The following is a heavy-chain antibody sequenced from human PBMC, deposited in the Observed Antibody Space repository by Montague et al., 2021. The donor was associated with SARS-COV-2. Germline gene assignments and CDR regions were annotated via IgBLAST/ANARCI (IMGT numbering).Heavy chain of an antibody. J-gene: IGHJ4*02. D-gene: IGHD6-13*01. CDR2: IFHSGAA. CDR1: GGFISSGNW. V-gene: IGHV4/OR15-8*02. CDR3: ARDFVAAVPDRFDS. Sequence: SETLSLTCAVSGGFISSGNWWSWVRQPPGKGLEWIGEIFHSGAAXXNPXXXSRLTISMDKSKNEFSLNLNPVTAADTAMYYCARDFVAAVPDRFDSWGQGVLVTVSS.